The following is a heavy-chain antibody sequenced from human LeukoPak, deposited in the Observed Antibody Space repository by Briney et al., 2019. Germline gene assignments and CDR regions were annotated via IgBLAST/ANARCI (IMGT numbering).Heavy chain of an antibody. CDR2: ISYSGST. J-gene: IGHJ4*02. CDR1: GGSISSGGYY. CDR3: ARAPGGNSRLDY. Sequence: SETLPLTCTVSGGSISSGGYYWSWVRQHPGKGLEWIGHISYSGSTYYNPSLESRVVMSIDVSQNQFSLMVSSLTAADTAVYYCARAPGGNSRLDYWGQGTLVTVSS. V-gene: IGHV4-31*03. D-gene: IGHD4-23*01.